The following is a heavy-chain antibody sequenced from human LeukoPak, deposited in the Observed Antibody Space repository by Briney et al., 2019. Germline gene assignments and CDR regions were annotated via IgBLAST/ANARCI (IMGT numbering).Heavy chain of an antibody. CDR3: ARVLPGRGSLYSYYYYMDV. CDR1: GFTVSSND. Sequence: GGSLRLSCAASGFTVSSNDMSWVRQAQGKGLEWVSVIYSGGRTYYGDSVKGRFTFSRDNSKNTLYLQMNSLRAEDTAVYYCARVLPGRGSLYSYYYYMDVWGKGTTVTISS. J-gene: IGHJ6*03. CDR2: IYSGGRT. V-gene: IGHV3-53*01. D-gene: IGHD1-14*01.